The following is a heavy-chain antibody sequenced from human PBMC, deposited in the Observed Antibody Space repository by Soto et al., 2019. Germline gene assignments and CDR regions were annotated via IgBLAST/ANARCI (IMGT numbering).Heavy chain of an antibody. J-gene: IGHJ4*02. CDR3: AREAVVPAAPFDY. CDR2: IYYSGST. V-gene: IGHV4-31*03. D-gene: IGHD2-2*01. Sequence: QVQLQESGPGLVKPSQTLSLTCTVSGGSISSVGYYWSWIRQHPGKGLEWIGYIYYSGSTYYNPSLKSRLTISVDTSKNQFSLKLSSVTAADTAVYYCAREAVVPAAPFDYWGQGTLVTVSS. CDR1: GGSISSVGYY.